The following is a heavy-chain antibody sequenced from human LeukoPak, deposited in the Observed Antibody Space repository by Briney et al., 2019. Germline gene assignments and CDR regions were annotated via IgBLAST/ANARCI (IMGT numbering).Heavy chain of an antibody. D-gene: IGHD3-10*01. CDR2: TYYRSKWHN. V-gene: IGHV6-1*01. CDR3: ARHRPLLWYLDY. Sequence: SQTLSLTCAISGDSVSSNSAAWNWIRKSPSRGLEWLGRTYYRSKWHNDYSPSVKSRITVNSDTSKNQFSLKLSSVTAADTAVYYCARHRPLLWYLDYWGQGTLVTVSS. J-gene: IGHJ4*02. CDR1: GDSVSSNSAA.